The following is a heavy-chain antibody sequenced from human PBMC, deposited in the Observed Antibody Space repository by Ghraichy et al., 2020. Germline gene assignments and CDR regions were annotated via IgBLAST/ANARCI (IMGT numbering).Heavy chain of an antibody. D-gene: IGHD4-23*01. CDR2: VSSTGRT. Sequence: SQTLSLTCTVSGGSINSNDYWWVWIRQPPGKGPECMGGVSSTGRTYYSPSLGSRVAISVDTSKNHFSLKLSSVTAADTAIYFCARHIGNRYGFVIWGRGTVVTVS. CDR3: ARHIGNRYGFVI. CDR1: GGSINSNDYW. J-gene: IGHJ3*02. V-gene: IGHV4-39*01.